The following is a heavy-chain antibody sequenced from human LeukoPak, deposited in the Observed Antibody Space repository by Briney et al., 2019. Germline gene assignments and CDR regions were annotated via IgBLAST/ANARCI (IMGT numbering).Heavy chain of an antibody. J-gene: IGHJ4*02. CDR2: INAGNGNT. Sequence: ASVKVSCKASGYTFINFAINWGRQAPGQRPKWMGWINAGNGNTKYSQKFQGRVTITRDTSASTAYMELSGLTSEDTAVYYCARGPRAAADDYWGQGTLVTVSS. CDR3: ARGPRAAADDY. V-gene: IGHV1-3*01. D-gene: IGHD6-13*01. CDR1: GYTFINFA.